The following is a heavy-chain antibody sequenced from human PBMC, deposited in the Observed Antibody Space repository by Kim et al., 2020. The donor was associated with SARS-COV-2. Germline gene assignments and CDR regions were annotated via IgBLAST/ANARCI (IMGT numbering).Heavy chain of an antibody. CDR3: AGHKAEYYYGMDV. CDR2: INPNSGDT. J-gene: IGHJ6*02. CDR1: EYTFTDYY. V-gene: IGHV1-2*06. D-gene: IGHD6-25*01. Sequence: ASVKVSCKASEYTFTDYYIHWVRQAPGQGLEWMGRINPNSGDTYYAQNFQGRVTITRDTSITTAYMEMGRLRSDDTAIYYCAGHKAEYYYGMDVWGQGTTVTVPS.